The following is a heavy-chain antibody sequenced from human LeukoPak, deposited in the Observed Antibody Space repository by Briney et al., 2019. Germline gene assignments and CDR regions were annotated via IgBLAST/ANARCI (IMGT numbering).Heavy chain of an antibody. D-gene: IGHD2-2*01. V-gene: IGHV4-61*02. Sequence: PSQTLSLTCTVSGGSISSGSYYWSWIRQPAGKGLEWIERIYTSGSTNYNPSLKSRVTISVDTSKNQFSLKLSSVSAADTAVYYCARDGGYCSSTSCLLDYWGQGTLVTVSS. J-gene: IGHJ4*02. CDR1: GGSISSGSYY. CDR3: ARDGGYCSSTSCLLDY. CDR2: IYTSGST.